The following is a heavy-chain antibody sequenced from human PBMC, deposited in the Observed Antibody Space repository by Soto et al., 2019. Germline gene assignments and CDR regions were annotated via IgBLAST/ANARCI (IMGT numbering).Heavy chain of an antibody. CDR1: GGSISSYY. V-gene: IGHV4-59*01. CDR3: ARVGRGRALDY. Sequence: SETLSLTCTVSGGSISSYYWSWIRQPPGKGLEWIGYIYYSGSTNYNPSLKSRVTISVDTSKSQFSLKLSSVTAADTAVYYCARVGRGRALDYWGQGTLVTVSS. D-gene: IGHD3-16*01. J-gene: IGHJ4*02. CDR2: IYYSGST.